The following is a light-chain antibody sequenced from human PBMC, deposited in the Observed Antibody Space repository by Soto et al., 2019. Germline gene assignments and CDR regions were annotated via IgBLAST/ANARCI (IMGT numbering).Light chain of an antibody. CDR3: LQHPYIWS. V-gene: IGKV1-17*02. CDR2: GAS. Sequence: DIQMTQAPSTLSASVGDRVTITCRASQDVSNDLGWFQQKPGKAPKRLIFGASNLESGVPSRLSGTGSGTEFILTITNLQPEDFATYYCLQHPYIWSFGQGTKVDIK. J-gene: IGKJ1*01. CDR1: QDVSND.